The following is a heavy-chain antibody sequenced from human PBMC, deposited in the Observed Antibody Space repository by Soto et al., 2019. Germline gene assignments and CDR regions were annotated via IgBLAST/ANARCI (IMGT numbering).Heavy chain of an antibody. D-gene: IGHD6-19*01. J-gene: IGHJ2*01. V-gene: IGHV3-23*01. CDR3: AKHDVRGWPWYFDV. Sequence: EVQLLESGGGLEQPGGSLRLSCGASGFTFTNYAMMWVRQAPGKGLEWGAAIDLTGGTCYANSVKGRFTVSRDNSKNTLYLQMSSLRVEDTALYYCAKHDVRGWPWYFDVWGRGTLVIISS. CDR2: IDLTGGT. CDR1: GFTFTNYA.